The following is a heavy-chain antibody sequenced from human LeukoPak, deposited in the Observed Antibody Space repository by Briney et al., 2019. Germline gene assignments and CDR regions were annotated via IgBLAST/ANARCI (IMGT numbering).Heavy chain of an antibody. CDR2: ITGSGGTT. Sequence: GGSLRLSCAASGFTFSTYRMSWVRQAPGKGLEWVSAITGSGGTTNYADSVKGRFTISRDNSKDTLYLQMNSLRVEDTAVYYCAKRYFDTSGSYPLIDYWGQGALVTVSS. J-gene: IGHJ4*02. V-gene: IGHV3-23*01. D-gene: IGHD3-22*01. CDR3: AKRYFDTSGSYPLIDY. CDR1: GFTFSTYR.